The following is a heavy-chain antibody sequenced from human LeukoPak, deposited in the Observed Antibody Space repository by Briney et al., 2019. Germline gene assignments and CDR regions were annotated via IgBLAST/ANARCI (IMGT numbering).Heavy chain of an antibody. J-gene: IGHJ6*03. CDR1: GYTFTSYY. D-gene: IGHD3-3*02. Sequence: ASVKVSCKASGYTFTSYYMHWVRQAPGQGLEWMGIINPSGGSTSYAQKFQSRVTMTRDTSTSTVYMELSSLRSEDTAVYYCARERQPQQAFYYYYYMDVWGKGTTVTVSS. CDR3: ARERQPQQAFYYYYYMDV. V-gene: IGHV1-46*01. CDR2: INPSGGST.